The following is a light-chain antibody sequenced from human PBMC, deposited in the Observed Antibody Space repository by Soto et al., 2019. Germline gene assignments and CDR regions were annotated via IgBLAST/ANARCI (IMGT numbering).Light chain of an antibody. V-gene: IGKV3-11*01. CDR1: QSVSSY. CDR2: DAS. Sequence: IVLTQSPATLSLSPGEIATLSCRASQSVSSYLACYQQKPGQAPRLLIYDASNRATGIPARFSGSGSGTDFTLTISSLEPEDCAVDYCQQRSNWPPYTFGQGTKLEIK. J-gene: IGKJ2*01. CDR3: QQRSNWPPYT.